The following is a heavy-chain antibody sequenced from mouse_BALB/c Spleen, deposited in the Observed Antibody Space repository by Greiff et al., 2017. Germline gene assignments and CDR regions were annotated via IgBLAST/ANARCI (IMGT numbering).Heavy chain of an antibody. Sequence: EVKVEESGGGLVQPGGSLKLSCAASGFDFSRYWMSWVRQAPGKGLEWIGEINPDSSTINYTPSLKDKFIISRDNAKNTLYLQMSKVRSEDTALYYCARPVPHYYGSSGVYFDYWGQGTTLTVSS. CDR2: INPDSSTI. J-gene: IGHJ2*01. CDR1: GFDFSRYW. CDR3: ARPVPHYYGSSGVYFDY. V-gene: IGHV4-1*02. D-gene: IGHD1-1*01.